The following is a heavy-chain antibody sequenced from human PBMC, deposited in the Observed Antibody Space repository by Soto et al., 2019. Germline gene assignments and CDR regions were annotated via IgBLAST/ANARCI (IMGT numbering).Heavy chain of an antibody. Sequence: AGGSLRLSCAASGFTFSSYAMNWVRQAPGKGLEWVSTISGSGVSTYYADSVKGRFTISRDNSKNTLYLQMNSLRAEDTAVYYCAKDRQGSYFDYWGQRTLVTVSS. J-gene: IGHJ4*02. D-gene: IGHD1-26*01. CDR2: ISGSGVST. CDR1: GFTFSSYA. V-gene: IGHV3-23*01. CDR3: AKDRQGSYFDY.